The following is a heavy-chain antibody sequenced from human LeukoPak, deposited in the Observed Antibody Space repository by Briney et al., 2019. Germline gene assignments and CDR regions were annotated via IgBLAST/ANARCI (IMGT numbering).Heavy chain of an antibody. CDR3: AKGGKWDVTPFDY. D-gene: IGHD1-26*01. Sequence: GGSLRLSCAASGFTFTTYWMSWIRQAPGKGLEWVANINQDGTDKYYVDSVKGRFTISRDNSKNTLYLQVNSLRAEDTAVYYCAKGGKWDVTPFDYWGQGTLVTVSS. V-gene: IGHV3-7*03. CDR2: INQDGTDK. CDR1: GFTFTTYW. J-gene: IGHJ4*02.